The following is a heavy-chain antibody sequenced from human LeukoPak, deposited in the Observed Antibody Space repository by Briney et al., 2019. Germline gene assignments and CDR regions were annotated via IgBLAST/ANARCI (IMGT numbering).Heavy chain of an antibody. CDR3: ARHANYYDSSGYYFPYYMDV. J-gene: IGHJ6*03. CDR2: IYPGDSDT. D-gene: IGHD3-22*01. V-gene: IGHV5-51*01. Sequence: GESLKISCKGSGYSFTSNWIGWVRQMPGKGLEWMGIIYPGDSDTRYSPSFQGQVTISADKSISTAYLQWSSLKASDTAMYYCARHANYYDSSGYYFPYYMDVWGKGTTVTISS. CDR1: GYSFTSNW.